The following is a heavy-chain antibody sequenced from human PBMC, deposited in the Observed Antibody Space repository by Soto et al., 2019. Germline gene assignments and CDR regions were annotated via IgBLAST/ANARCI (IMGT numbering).Heavy chain of an antibody. Sequence: GGSLRLSCAASGFTFSNAWMHWVRQAPGKGLEWVGRIKSKTGGEKTDYAAPVKRRFTISRDDSKNTLYLQMNSLKTEETAVYYCTQGSRPPQLLWFGESFGDWGQGTLVTVSS. CDR2: IKSKTGGEKT. CDR3: TQGSRPPQLLWFGESFGD. V-gene: IGHV3-15*07. CDR1: GFTFSNAW. D-gene: IGHD3-10*01. J-gene: IGHJ4*02.